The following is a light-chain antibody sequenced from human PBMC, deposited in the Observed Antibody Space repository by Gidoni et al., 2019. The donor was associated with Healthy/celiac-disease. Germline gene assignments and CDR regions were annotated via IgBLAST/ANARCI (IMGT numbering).Light chain of an antibody. V-gene: IGKV1-9*01. Sequence: DIQLTQSPSFLSASVGDRVTITCRASQGISSYLAWYQKKPGKAPKLLIYAASTLQGGVPSRFSCSGSGTEFTRTISSLQPEDFATYSCQQLSSSPLTFGPGTKVDIK. CDR2: AAS. J-gene: IGKJ3*01. CDR1: QGISSY. CDR3: QQLSSSPLT.